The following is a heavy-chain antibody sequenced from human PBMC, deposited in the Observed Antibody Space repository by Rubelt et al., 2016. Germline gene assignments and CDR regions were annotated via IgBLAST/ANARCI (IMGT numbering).Heavy chain of an antibody. Sequence: QVQLQQWGAGLLKPSETLSLTCAVYGGSFSGYYCSWIRQPPGKGLEWIGEINHSGSTNYNPSLKSRVTIAVDTSKSPVSLKLSSVTAADTAVYYCARGYCTNGVCYGGDYWGQGTLVTVSS. CDR3: ARGYCTNGVCYGGDY. CDR2: INHSGST. J-gene: IGHJ4*02. CDR1: GGSFSGYY. V-gene: IGHV4-34*01. D-gene: IGHD2-8*01.